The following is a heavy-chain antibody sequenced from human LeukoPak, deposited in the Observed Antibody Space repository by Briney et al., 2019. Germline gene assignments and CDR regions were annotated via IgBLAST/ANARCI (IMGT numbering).Heavy chain of an antibody. D-gene: IGHD5-18*01. J-gene: IGHJ4*02. CDR2: INPSGGST. V-gene: IGHV1-46*01. Sequence: GASVKVSCKASGYTFTSYYMHWVRQAPGQGLEWMGIINPSGGSTSYAQKFQGRVTMTRDTSTSTVYMELSSLRSEDTAVYYCARDTPRGYSYGCPFDYWGQGTLGTVSS. CDR1: GYTFTSYY. CDR3: ARDTPRGYSYGCPFDY.